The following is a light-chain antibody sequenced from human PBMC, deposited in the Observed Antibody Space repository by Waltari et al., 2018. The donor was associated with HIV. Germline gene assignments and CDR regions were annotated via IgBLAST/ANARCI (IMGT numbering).Light chain of an antibody. CDR3: SSYAGNNNYVV. CDR2: EVN. J-gene: IGLJ2*01. CDR1: SSDVGGYKS. Sequence: QSALTQPPSASGSPGPSVTISCTGTSSDVGGYKSVSWYQRHPGKAPKLMIYEVNRRPSGVPDRFSGSKSGNTASLTVSGLQAEDEADYYCSSYAGNNNYVVFGGGTRLTVL. V-gene: IGLV2-8*01.